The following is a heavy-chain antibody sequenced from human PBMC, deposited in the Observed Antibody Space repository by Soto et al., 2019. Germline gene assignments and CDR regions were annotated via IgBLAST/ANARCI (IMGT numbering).Heavy chain of an antibody. D-gene: IGHD3-22*01. Sequence: PGGSLRLSCAASGFTFSSYGMHWVRQAPGKGLEWVAVIWYDGSNKYYADSVKGRFTISRDNSKNTLYLQMNSLRAEDTAVYYCARDQYDSSGYHWFDPWGQGTLVTAPQ. CDR3: ARDQYDSSGYHWFDP. CDR1: GFTFSSYG. V-gene: IGHV3-33*01. J-gene: IGHJ5*02. CDR2: IWYDGSNK.